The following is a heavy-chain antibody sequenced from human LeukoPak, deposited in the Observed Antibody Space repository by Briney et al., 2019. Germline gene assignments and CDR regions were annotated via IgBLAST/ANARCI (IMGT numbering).Heavy chain of an antibody. V-gene: IGHV3-30*18. Sequence: PGGSLRLPCAASGFTFSSYGMHWVRQAPGKGLEWVAVISYDGSNKYFADSVKGRFTISRDNPKNTLYLQMNSLRAEDTAMYYCAKSTTVTTQQRGYFDYWGQGTLVTVSS. J-gene: IGHJ4*02. CDR2: ISYDGSNK. CDR3: AKSTTVTTQQRGYFDY. CDR1: GFTFSSYG. D-gene: IGHD4-11*01.